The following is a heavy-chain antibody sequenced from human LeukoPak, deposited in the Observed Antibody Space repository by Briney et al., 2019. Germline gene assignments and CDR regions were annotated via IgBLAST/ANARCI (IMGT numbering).Heavy chain of an antibody. D-gene: IGHD1-26*01. CDR2: ISYDGSNK. CDR1: GFTFSDYY. Sequence: GGSLRLSCAASGFTFSDYYMSWIRQAPGKGLEWVAVISYDGSNKYYADSVKGRFTISRDNSKNTLYLQMNSLRAEDTAVYYCARDPTNLVGAYFDYWGQGTLVTVSS. V-gene: IGHV3-30-3*01. CDR3: ARDPTNLVGAYFDY. J-gene: IGHJ4*02.